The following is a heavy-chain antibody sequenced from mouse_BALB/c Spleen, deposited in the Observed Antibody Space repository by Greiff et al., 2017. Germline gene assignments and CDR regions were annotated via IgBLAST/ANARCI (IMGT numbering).Heavy chain of an antibody. CDR1: GYSITSDYA. CDR3: ARYGYGIYYYYAMDY. CDR2: ISYSGST. D-gene: IGHD2-2*01. J-gene: IGHJ4*01. V-gene: IGHV3-2*02. Sequence: VQLQQSGPGLVKPSQSLSLTCTVTGYSITSDYAWNWIRQFPGNKLEWMGYISYSGSTSYNPSLKSRISITRDTSKNQFFLQLNSVTTEDTATYYCARYGYGIYYYYAMDYWGQGTSVTVSS.